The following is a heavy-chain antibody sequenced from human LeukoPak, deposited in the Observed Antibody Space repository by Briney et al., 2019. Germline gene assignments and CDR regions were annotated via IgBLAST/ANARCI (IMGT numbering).Heavy chain of an antibody. J-gene: IGHJ4*02. CDR1: GFTFDHYA. V-gene: IGHV3-20*04. CDR3: ARGLGAPDS. CDR2: INWDGRSP. D-gene: IGHD1-26*01. Sequence: PGGSLRLSCAASGFTFDHYALTWVRQAPRKGLEWVSAINWDGRSPRYADSVKGRFTISRDNAKNSLYLQMDSLRAEDTALYYCARGLGAPDSWGQGTLVTVSS.